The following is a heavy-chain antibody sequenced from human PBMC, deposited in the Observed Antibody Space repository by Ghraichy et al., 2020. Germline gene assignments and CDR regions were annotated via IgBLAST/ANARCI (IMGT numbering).Heavy chain of an antibody. CDR2: IRGSGDTT. CDR3: AKGRTMVRGVGEY. D-gene: IGHD3-10*01. J-gene: IGHJ4*02. Sequence: GGSLRLSCAASGFTFSSYAMSWVRQAPGKGLEWVSAIRGSGDTTYYADSVKGRFTISRDNSKNTLYLQMNSLRAEDTAVYYCAKGRTMVRGVGEYWGQGTLVTVSS. V-gene: IGHV3-23*01. CDR1: GFTFSSYA.